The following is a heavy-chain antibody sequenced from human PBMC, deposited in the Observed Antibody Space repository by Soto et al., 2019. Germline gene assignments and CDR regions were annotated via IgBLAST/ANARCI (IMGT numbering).Heavy chain of an antibody. CDR3: AKDNNFKYDRPTAHYFGY. Sequence: GGSLRLSCAASGFTFSSYGMHWVRQAPGKGLEWVAVISFDGGNTYYADSVKGRFTISRDNSKNMVYLQMNSLRAEDTAVYYCAKDNNFKYDRPTAHYFGYWGQGTLVTVSS. CDR1: GFTFSSYG. J-gene: IGHJ4*02. D-gene: IGHD2-21*02. CDR2: ISFDGGNT. V-gene: IGHV3-30*18.